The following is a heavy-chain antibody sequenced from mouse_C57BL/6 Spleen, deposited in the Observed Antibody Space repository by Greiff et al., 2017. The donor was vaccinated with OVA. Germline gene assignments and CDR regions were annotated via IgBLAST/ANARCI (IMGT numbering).Heavy chain of an antibody. D-gene: IGHD1-1*01. V-gene: IGHV3-6*01. Sequence: EVKLQESGPGLVKPSQSLSLTCSVTGYSITSGYYWNWIRQFPGNKLEWMGYISYDGSNNYNPSLKNRISITRDTSKNQFFLKLNSVTTEDTATYYCARDRDGSSYLYYAMDYWGQGTSVTVSS. J-gene: IGHJ4*01. CDR2: ISYDGSN. CDR1: GYSITSGYY. CDR3: ARDRDGSSYLYYAMDY.